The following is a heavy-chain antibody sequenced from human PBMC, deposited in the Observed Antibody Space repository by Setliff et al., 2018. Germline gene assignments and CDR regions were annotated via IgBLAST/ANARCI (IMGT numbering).Heavy chain of an antibody. J-gene: IGHJ4*02. D-gene: IGHD3-10*01. V-gene: IGHV4-34*01. CDR3: VGAGTYSY. CDR1: GDSLSDYY. Sequence: SETLSLTCAVYGDSLSDYYWSWIRQAPGKGPEWIEEINHRGSTNYSPSLRSRFTISRDNAKNSLSLQMNSLRTEDTAVYYCVGAGTYSYWGQGTLVTVSS. CDR2: INHRGST.